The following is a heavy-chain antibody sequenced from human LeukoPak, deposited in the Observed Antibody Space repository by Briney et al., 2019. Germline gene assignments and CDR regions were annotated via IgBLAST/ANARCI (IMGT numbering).Heavy chain of an antibody. CDR1: GYTFTGYY. CDR2: INPNSGGT. Sequence: ASVKVSCKASGYTFTGYYMHWVRQAPGQGLEWMGWINPNSGGTNYAQKFQGWVTITRDTSISTAYMELSRLRSDDTAVYYCARGGVAVPLVYYYYGMDVWGQGTTVTVSS. J-gene: IGHJ6*02. V-gene: IGHV1-2*04. D-gene: IGHD2-15*01. CDR3: ARGGVAVPLVYYYYGMDV.